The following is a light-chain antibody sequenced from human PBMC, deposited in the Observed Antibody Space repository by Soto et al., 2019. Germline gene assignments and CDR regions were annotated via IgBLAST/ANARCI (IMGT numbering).Light chain of an antibody. CDR2: DVS. CDR3: SSYTSSSTIGV. CDR1: SSDVGGYNY. V-gene: IGLV2-14*01. J-gene: IGLJ1*01. Sequence: QCVLSSLASVSGTPPQSLTTTGSGTSSDVGGYNYVSWYQQHPGKAPKLMIYDVSNRPSGVSSRFSGSKSGNTASLTISGLQAEVEADYYCSSYTSSSTIGVFGTGTKVTVL.